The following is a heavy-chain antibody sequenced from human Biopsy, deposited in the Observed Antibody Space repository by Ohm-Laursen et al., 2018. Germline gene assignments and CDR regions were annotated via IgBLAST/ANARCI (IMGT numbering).Heavy chain of an antibody. CDR1: GGSISNNNYY. Sequence: SDTLSLTCTVSGGSISNNNYYCGWIRQPPGKGLEWIGSIFYRGSTHYKPSLKSRVNISVDTSKNQFSRKLNSVTAADTAVYYCARDYDTSGYYYVSWGQGTLVTVSS. J-gene: IGHJ5*02. CDR3: ARDYDTSGYYYVS. V-gene: IGHV4-39*01. CDR2: IFYRGST. D-gene: IGHD3-22*01.